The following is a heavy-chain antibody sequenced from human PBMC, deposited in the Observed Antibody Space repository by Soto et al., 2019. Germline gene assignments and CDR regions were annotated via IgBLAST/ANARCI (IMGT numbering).Heavy chain of an antibody. CDR3: ARDLRITMIVVADDAFDI. Sequence: SVKVSCKASGGTFSSYAISWVRQAPGQGLEWMGGIIPIFGTANYAQKFQGRVTITADESTSTAYMELSSLRSEDTAVYYCARDLRITMIVVADDAFDIWGQGTMVTV. CDR1: GGTFSSYA. J-gene: IGHJ3*02. D-gene: IGHD3-22*01. V-gene: IGHV1-69*13. CDR2: IIPIFGTA.